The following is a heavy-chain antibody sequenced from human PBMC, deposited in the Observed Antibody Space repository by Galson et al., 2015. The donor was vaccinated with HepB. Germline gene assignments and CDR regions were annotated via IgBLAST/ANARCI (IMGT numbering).Heavy chain of an antibody. J-gene: IGHJ5*01. Sequence: SLRLSCAASGFAFDTHAMNWVRQAPGRGLEWLSGISGNGDSTFYADSVKGRFTVSRDNSNNMLYLQMNSLRAEDAGLYFCAKGYGLFDSWGQGILVTVSS. V-gene: IGHV3-23*01. CDR1: GFAFDTHA. D-gene: IGHD3-16*01. CDR2: ISGNGDST. CDR3: AKGYGLFDS.